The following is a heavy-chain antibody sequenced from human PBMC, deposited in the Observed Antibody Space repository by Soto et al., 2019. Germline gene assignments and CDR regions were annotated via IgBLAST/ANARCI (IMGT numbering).Heavy chain of an antibody. D-gene: IGHD3-3*01. V-gene: IGHV3-30-3*01. J-gene: IGHJ4*02. CDR1: GFTFSNYA. Sequence: VQLVESGGGVVQPGKSLRLSCAASGFTFSNYAMHWVRQAPGKGLEWVAVISCGGTNTYYADSVKGRFTISRDSSKNTVYLQLNSLRTEDTAMYHCARDPVYHDNEYYTCDYGGQGSLVTVSS. CDR2: ISCGGTNT. CDR3: ARDPVYHDNEYYTCDY.